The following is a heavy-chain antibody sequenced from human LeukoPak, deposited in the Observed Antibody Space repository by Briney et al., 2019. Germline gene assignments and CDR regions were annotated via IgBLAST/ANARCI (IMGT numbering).Heavy chain of an antibody. D-gene: IGHD3-22*01. J-gene: IGHJ4*02. Sequence: HPGGSLRLSCAASGFTFSSYAMHWVRQAPGKGLEWVAVISYDGSNKYYADSVKGRFTISRDNSKNTLYLQMNSLRAEDTAVYYCARSSDYDSSGYCGYWGQGTLVTVSS. V-gene: IGHV3-30-3*01. CDR3: ARSSDYDSSGYCGY. CDR2: ISYDGSNK. CDR1: GFTFSSYA.